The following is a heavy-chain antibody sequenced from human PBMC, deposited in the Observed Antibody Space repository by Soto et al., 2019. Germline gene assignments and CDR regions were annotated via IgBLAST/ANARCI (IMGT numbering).Heavy chain of an antibody. CDR2: INSDGSST. CDR3: ARVSCSGGSCYSLHFEY. V-gene: IGHV3-74*01. Sequence: GGSLRLSCAASGFTFSSYWMHWVRQAPGKGLVWVSRINSDGSSTSYADSVKGRFTISRDNAKNTLYLQMNSLRAEDTAVYYCARVSCSGGSCYSLHFEYWGQGTLVTVSS. CDR1: GFTFSSYW. J-gene: IGHJ4*02. D-gene: IGHD2-15*01.